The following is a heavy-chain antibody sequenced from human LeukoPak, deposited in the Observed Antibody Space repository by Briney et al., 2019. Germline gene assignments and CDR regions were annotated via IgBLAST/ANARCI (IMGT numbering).Heavy chain of an antibody. J-gene: IGHJ4*02. Sequence: GGSLRLSCVASGFSLNDYSIHRVRQAPGKGLEWVSGFSWRSGNLGYADSVKGRFTISRDSAKNSVYLQMNSLRPEDTALYFCAKEIEIAARPAADYWGQGTLVTVSS. CDR2: FSWRSGNL. D-gene: IGHD6-6*01. V-gene: IGHV3-9*01. CDR1: GFSLNDYS. CDR3: AKEIEIAARPAADY.